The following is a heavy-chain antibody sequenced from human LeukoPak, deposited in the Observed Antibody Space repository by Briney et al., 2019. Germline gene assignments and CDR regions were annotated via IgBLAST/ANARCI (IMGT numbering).Heavy chain of an antibody. Sequence: GASVKVSCKASGYTFTGYYMHWVRQAPGQGLEWMGWMNTNSGNTGYAQKFQGRVTMTRNTSISTAYMELSRLRSEDTAVYYCARGREIRGLDIWGQGTMVTVSS. V-gene: IGHV1-8*02. D-gene: IGHD1-26*01. J-gene: IGHJ3*02. CDR3: ARGREIRGLDI. CDR1: GYTFTGYY. CDR2: MNTNSGNT.